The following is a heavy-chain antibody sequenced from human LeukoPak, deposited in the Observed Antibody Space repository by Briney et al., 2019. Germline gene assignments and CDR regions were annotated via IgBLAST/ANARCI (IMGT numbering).Heavy chain of an antibody. V-gene: IGHV4-59*01. CDR2: IYYSGST. Sequence: SETLSLTCTVSGGSISSYYWSWIRQPPGKGLEWIGYIYYSGSTNYNPSPKSRVTISVDTSKNLFSLKLSSVTAADTAVYYCARTRPYYDSSGTTGYYFDYWGQGTLVTVSS. D-gene: IGHD3-22*01. J-gene: IGHJ4*02. CDR3: ARTRPYYDSSGTTGYYFDY. CDR1: GGSISSYY.